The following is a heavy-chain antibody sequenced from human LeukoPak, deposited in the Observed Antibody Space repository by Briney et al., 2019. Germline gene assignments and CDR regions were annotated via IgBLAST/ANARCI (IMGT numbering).Heavy chain of an antibody. CDR3: ARGGGLDV. CDR2: INLSGSET. Sequence: GGSLRLSCVGSGFTFSRYWITWVRQAPGKGLEWVANINLSGSETYYVDSVKGRLTISRDNAKNSLYLQMSTLRAEDTAVYYCARGGGLDVWGQGATVTVSS. D-gene: IGHD3-16*01. J-gene: IGHJ6*02. CDR1: GFTFSRYW. V-gene: IGHV3-7*03.